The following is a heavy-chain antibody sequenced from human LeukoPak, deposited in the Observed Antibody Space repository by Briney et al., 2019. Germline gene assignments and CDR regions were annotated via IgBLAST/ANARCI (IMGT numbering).Heavy chain of an antibody. Sequence: SETLSLTCTVSGGSISSGSYYWSWIRQPAGKGLEWIGRIYTSGSTNYNPSLKSRVTISVDTSKNQFSLKLSSVTAADTAVYYCARERSSFLGITIFGVATQNIDAFDIWGQGTMVTVSS. CDR2: IYTSGST. CDR1: GGSISSGSYY. D-gene: IGHD3-3*01. J-gene: IGHJ3*02. V-gene: IGHV4-61*02. CDR3: ARERSSFLGITIFGVATQNIDAFDI.